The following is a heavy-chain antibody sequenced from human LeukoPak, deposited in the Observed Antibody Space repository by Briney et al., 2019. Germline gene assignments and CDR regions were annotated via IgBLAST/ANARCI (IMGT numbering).Heavy chain of an antibody. CDR2: LYSDGST. CDR3: ARDQRSESYYPWGWFDP. D-gene: IGHD1-26*01. CDR1: GFAVSTNY. J-gene: IGHJ5*02. V-gene: IGHV3-66*02. Sequence: GGSLRLSCAASGFAVSTNYLSWVRQAPGKGLEWVSVLYSDGSTYYTDSVKGRFTISRDNSKNTLYLQMNSLRPEDTAVYYCARDQRSESYYPWGWFDPWGQGTLVTVSS.